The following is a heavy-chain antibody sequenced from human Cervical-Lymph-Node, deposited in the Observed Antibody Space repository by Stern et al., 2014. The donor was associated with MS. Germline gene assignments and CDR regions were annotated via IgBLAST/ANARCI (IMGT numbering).Heavy chain of an antibody. V-gene: IGHV2-70*01. CDR1: GFSLTTSAMC. Sequence: QVTLKESGPALVKPTQTLTLTCTFSGFSLTTSAMCVSWIRQPPGKALEWLALIDWDDDKYYNTSLKTRLTISKDTSKNQVLLALTNLDPVDTATYYCARCRWDSCRWYYFDYWGQGTLVTVSS. CDR3: ARCRWDSCRWYYFDY. D-gene: IGHD6-13*01. CDR2: IDWDDDK. J-gene: IGHJ4*02.